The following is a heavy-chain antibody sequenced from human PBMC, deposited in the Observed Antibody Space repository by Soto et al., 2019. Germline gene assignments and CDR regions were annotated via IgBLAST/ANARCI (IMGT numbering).Heavy chain of an antibody. CDR2: TSYDGNTK. D-gene: IGHD3-16*01. J-gene: IGHJ4*02. CDR1: GFMFKSYV. V-gene: IGHV3-30*19. CDR3: ARGGTTGGFDL. Sequence: QLQLVESGGGVVQPGTSLTLSCTASGFMFKSYVMHWVRQAPGKGLEWVALTSYDGNTKYYGDSVKGRFTVSRDNSKNPLPLQMDSLRPEDTALYYCARGGTTGGFDLWGQGTLVSVSS.